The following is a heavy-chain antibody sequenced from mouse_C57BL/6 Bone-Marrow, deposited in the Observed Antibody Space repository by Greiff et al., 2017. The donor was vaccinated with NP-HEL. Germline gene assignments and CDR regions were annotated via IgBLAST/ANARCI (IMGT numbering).Heavy chain of an antibody. J-gene: IGHJ4*01. CDR1: GFTFSDYY. D-gene: IGHD1-1*01. CDR3: ARHVGSSHHYAMDY. Sequence: EVQLVESGGGLVQPGGSLKLSCAASGFTFSDYYMYWVRQTPEKRLEWVAYISNGGGSTYYPDTVTGRFTISRATAKNTLYLQMRRLKSEDTAMYYCARHVGSSHHYAMDYWGQGTSVTVSS. CDR2: ISNGGGST. V-gene: IGHV5-12*01.